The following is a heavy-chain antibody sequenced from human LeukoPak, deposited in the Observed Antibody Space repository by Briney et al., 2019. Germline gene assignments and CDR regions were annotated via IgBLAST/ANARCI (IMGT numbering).Heavy chain of an antibody. V-gene: IGHV1-69*01. CDR3: ARVGGWGRGSRLGLYYYYYMDV. Sequence: SVKVSCKASGGTFSSYAISWVRQAPGQGLEWMGGIIPIFGTANYAQKFQGRVTITADESTSTAYMELGSLRSEDTAVYYCARVGGWGRGSRLGLYYYYYMDVWGKGTTVTVSS. D-gene: IGHD1-26*01. CDR2: IIPIFGTA. CDR1: GGTFSSYA. J-gene: IGHJ6*03.